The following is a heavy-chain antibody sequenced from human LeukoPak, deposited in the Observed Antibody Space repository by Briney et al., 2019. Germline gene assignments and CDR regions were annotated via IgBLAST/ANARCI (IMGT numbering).Heavy chain of an antibody. CDR2: IRDSGDAT. Sequence: GSLRLSCVASGYTFTNYAMSWVRQAPGQGLEWVSGIRDSGDATYYADSVKGRFTISRDNSKKTVYLEMSSLGADDTAVYYCAKNGGRSLYYYYMEVWGRGTTVTVSS. J-gene: IGHJ6*03. D-gene: IGHD2-8*01. V-gene: IGHV3-23*01. CDR1: GYTFTNYA. CDR3: AKNGGRSLYYYYMEV.